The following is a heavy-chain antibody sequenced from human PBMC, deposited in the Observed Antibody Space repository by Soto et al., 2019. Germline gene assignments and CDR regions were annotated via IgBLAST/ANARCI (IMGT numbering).Heavy chain of an antibody. J-gene: IGHJ6*03. D-gene: IGHD3-10*01. CDR1: GGSFSGYY. Sequence: PSETLSLTCAVYGGSFSGYYWSWIRQPPGKGLEWIGEINHSGSTNYNPSLKSRVTISVDTSKNQFSLKLSSVTAADTAVYYCAAITMVRGVIIKGHYMDVWGKGTTVTVSS. CDR2: INHSGST. V-gene: IGHV4-34*01. CDR3: AAITMVRGVIIKGHYMDV.